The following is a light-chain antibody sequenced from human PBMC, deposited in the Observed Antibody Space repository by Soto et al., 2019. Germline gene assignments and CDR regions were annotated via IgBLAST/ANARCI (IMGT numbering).Light chain of an antibody. V-gene: IGKV3-20*01. Sequence: IVLTPSPGTPSLSPGERATLSCRASQSVSSSYLAWYQQKPGQAPRLLIYGASSRATGIPDRFSGSGSGTDFTLTITRLEAEDFAMYYCQRYDSLRTFGQGTKVDIK. J-gene: IGKJ1*01. CDR2: GAS. CDR1: QSVSSSY. CDR3: QRYDSLRT.